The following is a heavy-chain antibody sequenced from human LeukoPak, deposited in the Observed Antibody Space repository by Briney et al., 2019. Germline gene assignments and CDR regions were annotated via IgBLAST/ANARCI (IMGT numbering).Heavy chain of an antibody. CDR3: AKVLGSSWYYYYGMDV. V-gene: IGHV3-30*02. J-gene: IGHJ6*02. CDR1: GFTFSSYG. D-gene: IGHD6-13*01. CDR2: IRYDGSNK. Sequence: GGSLRLSCAASGFTFSSYGMHWVRQAPGKGLEWVAFIRYDGSNKYYADSVKGRFTISRDNSKNTLYLQMNSLRAEDTAVYYCAKVLGSSWYYYYGMDVWGQGTTVTVSS.